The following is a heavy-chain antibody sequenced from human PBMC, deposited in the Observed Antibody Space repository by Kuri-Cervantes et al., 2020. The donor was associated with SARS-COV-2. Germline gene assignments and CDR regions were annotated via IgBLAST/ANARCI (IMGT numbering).Heavy chain of an antibody. J-gene: IGHJ4*02. V-gene: IGHV1-18*01. CDR2: ISAYNGNT. CDR3: ATTPLRSGYYIPPYY. D-gene: IGHD3-3*01. Sequence: ASVKVSCKASGYTFTSYGISWVRQAPGQGLEWMGWISAYNGNTNYAQKLQGRVTITADKSTSTAYMELSSLRSGDTAVYYCATTPLRSGYYIPPYYWGQGTLVTVSS. CDR1: GYTFTSYG.